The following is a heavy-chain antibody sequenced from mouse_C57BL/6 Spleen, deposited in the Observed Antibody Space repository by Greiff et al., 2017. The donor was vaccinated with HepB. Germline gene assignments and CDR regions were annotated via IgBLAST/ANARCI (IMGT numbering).Heavy chain of an antibody. V-gene: IGHV14-2*01. CDR3: ARLYNGSSYWYFDV. CDR2: IDPEDGET. Sequence: EVQLQQSGAELVKPGASVKLSCTASGFNIKDYYMHWVKQRTEQGLEWIGRIDPEDGETKYDPKFQGKATRTADTSSNTAYLQLSSLTSEDTAVYYCARLYNGSSYWYFDVWGTGTTVTVSS. CDR1: GFNIKDYY. D-gene: IGHD1-1*01. J-gene: IGHJ1*03.